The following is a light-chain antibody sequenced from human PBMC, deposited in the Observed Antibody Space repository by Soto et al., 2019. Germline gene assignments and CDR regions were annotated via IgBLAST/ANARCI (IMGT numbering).Light chain of an antibody. CDR1: QGIGTC. CDR3: QQSYSTPWT. V-gene: IGKV1-39*01. J-gene: IGKJ1*01. CDR2: CMA. Sequence: DVQLAQSPSSLSASFGQTVTISCGGIQGIGTCLNWYYHVPGKAPRLLIHCMAALQNGAPPRFSGADSEDHCSLTIHYFRPEDVGTYYCQQSYSTPWTFRQGTRV.